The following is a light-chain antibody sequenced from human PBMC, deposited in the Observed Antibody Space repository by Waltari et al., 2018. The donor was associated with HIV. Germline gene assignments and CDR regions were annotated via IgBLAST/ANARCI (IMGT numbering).Light chain of an antibody. CDR2: EVS. CDR3: SSYSTSNTRYV. J-gene: IGLJ1*01. V-gene: IGLV2-14*03. Sequence: QSALTQPASVSGSPGQSITISCTGTSRDVGGYNYVSWYLEHPGKAPKLIIYEVSNRPSGVSNRFSASKSGNTASLTISGLQAEDEADYYCSSYSTSNTRYVFGTGTKVTVL. CDR1: SRDVGGYNY.